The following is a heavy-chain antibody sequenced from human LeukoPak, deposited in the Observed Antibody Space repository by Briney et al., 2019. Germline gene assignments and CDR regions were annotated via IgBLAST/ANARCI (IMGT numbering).Heavy chain of an antibody. CDR1: GFTFGDYG. CDR2: ISWNSDST. Sequence: GGSLRLSCEGSGFTFGDYGMSWVRQAPGKGPEWVAGISWNSDSTGYPDSVKGRFTVSRDNAKNSLYLQMNSLRVEDTALYYCARDRRGITGTEWFDPWGQGTLVTVSS. D-gene: IGHD1-20*01. V-gene: IGHV3-20*04. CDR3: ARDRRGITGTEWFDP. J-gene: IGHJ5*02.